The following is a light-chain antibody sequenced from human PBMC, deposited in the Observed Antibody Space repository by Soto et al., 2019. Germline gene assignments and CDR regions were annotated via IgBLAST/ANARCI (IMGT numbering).Light chain of an antibody. CDR3: QQYGASPFT. Sequence: VVLTQSPATLSLSPGDRATLSCRASRHVYINALGWYQQKPGQTPTLLIYGASTRATDIPDRFSATGSGTDFSLTISGVEPEDSAVYYCQQYGASPFTFGPGTRLEI. J-gene: IGKJ3*01. CDR1: RHVYINA. CDR2: GAS. V-gene: IGKV3-20*01.